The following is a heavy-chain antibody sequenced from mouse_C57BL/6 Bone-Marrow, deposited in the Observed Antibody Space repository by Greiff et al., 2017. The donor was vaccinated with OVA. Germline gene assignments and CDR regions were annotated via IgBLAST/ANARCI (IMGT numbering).Heavy chain of an antibody. J-gene: IGHJ2*01. V-gene: IGHV1-22*01. D-gene: IGHD1-1*02. Sequence: VQLKESGPELVKPGASVKMSCKASGYTFTDYNMHWVKQSHGKSLEWIGDIDPNNGGTSYNQKFKGKATLTVNKSSSTAYMELRSLTSEDSAVYYCARRGWEFDYWGQGTTLTVSS. CDR1: GYTFTDYN. CDR2: IDPNNGGT. CDR3: ARRGWEFDY.